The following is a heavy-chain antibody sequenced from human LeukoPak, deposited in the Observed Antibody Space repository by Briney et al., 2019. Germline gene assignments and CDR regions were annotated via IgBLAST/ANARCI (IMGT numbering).Heavy chain of an antibody. CDR2: IYYSGST. CDR3: ARAGSRDIVVVSGATNYYYGMDV. D-gene: IGHD2-2*01. J-gene: IGHJ6*02. Sequence: SETLSLTCTVSGGSISSYYWSWIRQPPGKGLEWIGYIYYSGSTNYNPSLKSRVTISVDTSKNQFSLKLSSVTAADTAVYYCARAGSRDIVVVSGATNYYYGMDVWGQGTTVTVSS. CDR1: GGSISSYY. V-gene: IGHV4-59*12.